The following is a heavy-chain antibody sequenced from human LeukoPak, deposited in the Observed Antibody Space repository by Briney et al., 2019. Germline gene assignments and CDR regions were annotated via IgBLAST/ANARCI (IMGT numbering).Heavy chain of an antibody. D-gene: IGHD6-13*01. CDR3: AKGPRAAAGTDY. CDR2: IRYDGSNK. V-gene: IGHV3-30*02. CDR1: GFTFGSYG. Sequence: GGSLRLSCAASGFTFGSYGMHWVRQAPGKGLEWVAFIRYDGSNKYYADSVKGRFTISRDNSKNTLYLQMNSLRAEDTAVYYCAKGPRAAAGTDYWGQGTLVTVSS. J-gene: IGHJ4*02.